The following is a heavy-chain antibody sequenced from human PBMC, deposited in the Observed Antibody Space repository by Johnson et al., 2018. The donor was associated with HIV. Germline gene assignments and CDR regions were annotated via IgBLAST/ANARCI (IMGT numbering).Heavy chain of an antibody. CDR2: IYSGGST. CDR1: GFTVSSNY. Sequence: VQLVESGGGLVQSGGSLRLSCGASGFTVSSNYMNWVRQAPGKGLEWVSVIYSGGSTYYADSVKGRFTISRDNSKNTLYLQMNSLRAEDTAVYYCAKSSGSSGAFDIWGQGTMVTVSS. D-gene: IGHD2-15*01. J-gene: IGHJ3*02. CDR3: AKSSGSSGAFDI. V-gene: IGHV3-66*02.